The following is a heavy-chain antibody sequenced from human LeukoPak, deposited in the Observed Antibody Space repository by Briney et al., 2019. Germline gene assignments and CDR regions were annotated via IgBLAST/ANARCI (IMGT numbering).Heavy chain of an antibody. CDR2: ITGSGGST. D-gene: IGHD1-26*01. CDR3: AKALVGATAHAFDI. J-gene: IGHJ3*02. CDR1: GFTFSTYA. Sequence: GGSLRLSCAASGFTFSTYAMSWVRQAPGQGLEWVSAITGSGGSTYCADSVKGRFTISRGNSKNTLYLQMNSLRAEDTAVYYCAKALVGATAHAFDIWGQGTMVTVSS. V-gene: IGHV3-23*01.